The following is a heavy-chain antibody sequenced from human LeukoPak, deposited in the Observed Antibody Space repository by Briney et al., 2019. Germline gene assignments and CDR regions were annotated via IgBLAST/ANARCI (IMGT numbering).Heavy chain of an antibody. CDR1: NGSISSYH. CDR3: ARLRVSGSYLYYFDY. CDR2: ILTSGTT. Sequence: SETLSLTCTVSNGSISSYHWSWVRQPPGKGLEWIGYILTSGTTNYNPSLESRLTISVDTSKNRFTLKLSSVTAADTAVYYCARLRVSGSYLYYFDYWGQGTLVTVSS. J-gene: IGHJ4*02. D-gene: IGHD3-10*01. V-gene: IGHV4-4*09.